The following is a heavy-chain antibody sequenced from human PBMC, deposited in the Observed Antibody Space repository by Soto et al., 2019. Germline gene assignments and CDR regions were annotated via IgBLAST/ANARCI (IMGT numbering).Heavy chain of an antibody. J-gene: IGHJ4*02. CDR3: ARVGGFGATTIDY. V-gene: IGHV4-30-4*01. Sequence: PSETLSLTCTVSGGSISSGDYYWSWIRQPPGKGLEWIGYIYYSGSTYYNPSLKIRVTISVDTSKNQFSLKLSSVTAADTAVYYCARVGGFGATTIDYWGQGTLVTVSS. D-gene: IGHD3-10*01. CDR2: IYYSGST. CDR1: GGSISSGDYY.